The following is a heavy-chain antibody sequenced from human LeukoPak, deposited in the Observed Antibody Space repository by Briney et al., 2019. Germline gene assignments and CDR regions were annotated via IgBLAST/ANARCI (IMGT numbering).Heavy chain of an antibody. CDR1: GYTFTSYG. CDR2: ISAYNGNT. D-gene: IGHD3-10*01. J-gene: IGHJ6*03. Sequence: ASVKVSCKASGYTFTSYGISWVRQAPGQGLEGMGWISAYNGNTNYAQKLQGRVTMTTDTSTSTAYMELRSLRSDDTAVYYCARDRAFGYYGSGSYYSKGYYYYYMDVWGKGTTVTVSS. V-gene: IGHV1-18*01. CDR3: ARDRAFGYYGSGSYYSKGYYYYYMDV.